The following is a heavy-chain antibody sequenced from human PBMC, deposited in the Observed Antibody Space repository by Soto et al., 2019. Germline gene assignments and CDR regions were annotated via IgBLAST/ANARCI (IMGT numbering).Heavy chain of an antibody. V-gene: IGHV3-11*06. Sequence: QVQLVESGGGLVKPGGSLRLSGAASGFTFSDYYMSWIRQAPGKGLEWVSYISSNSSYTNYADPVKGRLTISRHNAKNALHVQMNNLSAEGTAVYYCSRSNYYFHCRGYQSWWFYPWGQGTLVTLSS. J-gene: IGHJ5*02. CDR3: SRSNYYFHCRGYQSWWFYP. D-gene: IGHD3-22*01. CDR1: GFTFSDYY. CDR2: ISSNSSYT.